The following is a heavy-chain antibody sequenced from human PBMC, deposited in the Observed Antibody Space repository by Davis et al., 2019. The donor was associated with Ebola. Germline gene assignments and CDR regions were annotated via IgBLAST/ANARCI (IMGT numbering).Heavy chain of an antibody. CDR1: QFNFTGAW. Sequence: GESLKISCAGSQFNFTGAWMNWVRQAPGKGLEWVGRIKSKASGGTTDYAAPVKGRVSISSDDSKSTFYLQMNSLGAEDTAVYYCARVFMLMRGTPENQFDPWGQGTLVTVSS. D-gene: IGHD1-14*01. V-gene: IGHV3-15*01. CDR2: IKSKASGGTT. CDR3: ARVFMLMRGTPENQFDP. J-gene: IGHJ5*02.